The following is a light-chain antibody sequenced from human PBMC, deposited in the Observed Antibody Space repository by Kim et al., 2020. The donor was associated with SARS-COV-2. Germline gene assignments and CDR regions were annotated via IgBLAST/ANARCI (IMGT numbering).Light chain of an antibody. CDR3: AAWDDSLNGRVL. CDR1: SSNIGSNT. Sequence: QSVLTQPPSASGTPGQRVTISCSGSSSNIGSNTVNWYQQVPGTAPKLLIYADDQRPSGVPDRFFGSKSGTSASLAISGLQSEDEANYYCAAWDDSLNGRVLFGGGTQLTVL. V-gene: IGLV1-44*01. CDR2: ADD. J-gene: IGLJ2*01.